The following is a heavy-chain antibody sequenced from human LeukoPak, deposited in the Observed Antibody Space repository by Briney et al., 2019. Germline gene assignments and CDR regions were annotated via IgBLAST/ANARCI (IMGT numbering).Heavy chain of an antibody. D-gene: IGHD6-13*01. CDR3: ARANSSSWYLGYYYGMDV. J-gene: IGHJ6*02. V-gene: IGHV3-48*04. CDR1: GSNFHYYN. CDR2: ISSSSSII. Sequence: GGSLRLSCTDSGSNFHYYNMHWVRQAPGKGLEWVSYISSSSSIIYYADSVKGRFTISRDNAKNSLYLQMNSLRAEDTAVYYCARANSSSWYLGYYYGMDVWGQGTTVTVSS.